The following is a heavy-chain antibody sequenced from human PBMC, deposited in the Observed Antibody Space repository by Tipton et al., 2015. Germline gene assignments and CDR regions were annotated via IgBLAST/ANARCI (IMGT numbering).Heavy chain of an antibody. CDR3: ARDLEHGMDV. CDR1: GDSISSSAYY. V-gene: IGHV4-61*08. Sequence: GLVKPSETLSLTCTVSGDSISSSAYYWSWIRQPPGKGLEWIGEINHSGSTNYNPSLKSRVTISVDTSKNEFSLKLRSVTAADTAVYYCARDLEHGMDVWGQGTTVTVSS. D-gene: IGHD3-3*01. J-gene: IGHJ6*02. CDR2: INHSGST.